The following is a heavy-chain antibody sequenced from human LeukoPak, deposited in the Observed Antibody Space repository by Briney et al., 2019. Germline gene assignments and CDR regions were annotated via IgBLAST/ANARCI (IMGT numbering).Heavy chain of an antibody. CDR3: ARGALRYFDWLLDFDY. CDR2: IWYDGSSK. D-gene: IGHD3-9*01. Sequence: PGGSLRLSCAASGFTFSSYGMHWVRQAPGKGLEWVAVIWYDGSSKYYADSVKGRFTISRDNSKNTLYLQMNSLRAEDTAVYYCARGALRYFDWLLDFDYWGQGTLVTVSS. V-gene: IGHV3-33*01. CDR1: GFTFSSYG. J-gene: IGHJ4*02.